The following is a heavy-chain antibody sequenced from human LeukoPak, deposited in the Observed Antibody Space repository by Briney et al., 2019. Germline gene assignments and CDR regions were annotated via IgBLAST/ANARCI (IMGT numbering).Heavy chain of an antibody. J-gene: IGHJ6*03. CDR3: AKESGSYYGYYYYYMDV. CDR1: GFTFSSYG. D-gene: IGHD1-26*01. CDR2: ISYDGSNK. Sequence: GGSLRLSCAASGFTFSSYGMHWVRQAPGKGLERVAVISYDGSNKYYADSVKGRFTISRDNSKNTLYLQMNSLRAEDTAVYYCAKESGSYYGYYYYYMDVWGKGTTVTVSS. V-gene: IGHV3-30*18.